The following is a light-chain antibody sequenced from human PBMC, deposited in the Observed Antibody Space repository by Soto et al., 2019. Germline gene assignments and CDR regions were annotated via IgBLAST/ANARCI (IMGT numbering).Light chain of an antibody. CDR1: QSVGSTY. Sequence: EIVLTQSPGTLSLSPGERATLSCRASQSVGSTYLAWYQQKPDQSPRLLIYATSTRAAGIPDRFSGSGSGTDFTLTISRLEPHDVAVYYCQQYDTSPPMYTFGQGTKVEIK. J-gene: IGKJ2*01. CDR2: ATS. V-gene: IGKV3-20*01. CDR3: QQYDTSPPMYT.